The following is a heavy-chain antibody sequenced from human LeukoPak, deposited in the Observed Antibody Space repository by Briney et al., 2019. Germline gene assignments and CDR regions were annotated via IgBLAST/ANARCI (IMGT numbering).Heavy chain of an antibody. CDR1: GFSFSSYA. V-gene: IGHV3-23*01. CDR2: ISGSSDST. J-gene: IGHJ5*02. CDR3: AKEEGLILWLGKLLGGWFDP. D-gene: IGHD3-10*01. Sequence: PGGSLRLSCAASGFSFSSYAMSWVRQAPGKGLEWVSGISGSSDSTYYADSAKGRFTISRDNSKNTLYLQMNSLRAEDTAVYYCAKEEGLILWLGKLLGGWFDPWGQGTLVTVSS.